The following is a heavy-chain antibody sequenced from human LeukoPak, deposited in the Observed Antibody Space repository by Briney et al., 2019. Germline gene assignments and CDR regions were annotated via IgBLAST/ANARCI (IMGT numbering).Heavy chain of an antibody. D-gene: IGHD3-3*01. V-gene: IGHV3-48*01. CDR1: GFTFSTYS. Sequence: GGSPRLSCVASGFTFSTYSMSWVRQAPGQGLEWVAYISWNSGTIHYADSLKGRFTISRDNAQKSVFLQMNSLRGDDTAMYYCARAPQQTLRSWTRNDVWRYFDFWGRGTLVAVSS. J-gene: IGHJ2*01. CDR3: ARAPQQTLRSWTRNDVWRYFDF. CDR2: ISWNSGTI.